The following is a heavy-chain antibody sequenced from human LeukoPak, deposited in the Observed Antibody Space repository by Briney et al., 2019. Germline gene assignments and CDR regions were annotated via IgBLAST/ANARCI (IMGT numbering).Heavy chain of an antibody. CDR3: ARQYPRSWYVRGYFDY. V-gene: IGHV4-39*01. D-gene: IGHD6-13*01. CDR2: IYYSGDT. CDR1: GGSINTSSHY. Sequence: PSETLSLTCTVSGGSINTSSHYWGWLRHPPGKGLEWIGSIYYSGDTYDNPSLKRRVTTSVDTSKNQFSLRLSPVTAADPAVYYRARQYPRSWYVRGYFDYWRQGPLLPVSS. J-gene: IGHJ4*02.